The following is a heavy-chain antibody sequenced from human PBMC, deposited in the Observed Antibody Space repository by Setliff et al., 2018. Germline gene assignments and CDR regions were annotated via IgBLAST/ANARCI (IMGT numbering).Heavy chain of an antibody. CDR3: ARDTRMIAAAGTFRYYYYYMDV. J-gene: IGHJ6*03. CDR1: GYTFTSYG. D-gene: IGHD6-13*01. Sequence: ASVKVSCKASGYTFTSYGISWVRQAPGQGLEWMGWISAYNGNTNYAQKLQGRVTMTTDTSTSTAYMELRSLRSDDTAVYYCARDTRMIAAAGTFRYYYYYMDVWGRGTTVTVSS. CDR2: ISAYNGNT. V-gene: IGHV1-18*01.